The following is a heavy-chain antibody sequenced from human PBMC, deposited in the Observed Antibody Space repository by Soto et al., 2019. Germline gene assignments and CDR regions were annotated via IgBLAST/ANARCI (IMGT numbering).Heavy chain of an antibody. Sequence: QVQLVQSGAEVKKPGSSVKVSCKASGGTFSSYTISWVRQAPGQGLEWMGGIIPILGIANYSQKFQGRVTVTVDKSTSTAYMELSSLRSEDTAVYYCARGIQLCLPVRWGQGTLVTVSS. D-gene: IGHD5-18*01. V-gene: IGHV1-69*02. CDR2: IIPILGIA. CDR3: ARGIQLCLPVR. CDR1: GGTFSSYT. J-gene: IGHJ4*02.